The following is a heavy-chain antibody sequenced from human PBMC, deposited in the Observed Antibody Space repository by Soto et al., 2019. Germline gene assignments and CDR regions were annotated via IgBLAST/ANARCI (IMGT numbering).Heavy chain of an antibody. J-gene: IGHJ5*01. V-gene: IGHV4-30-4*01. CDR3: ASRRTRGQALLSDS. CDR1: DGSSSSPGYY. D-gene: IGHD2-15*01. Sequence: PSVTQSLPNSVADGSSSSPGYYRILFRKPPGKGLEWIGYIYYSGSTYYNPSLKSRVTISVDTSKNQFSLKLSSVTAADTAVYYCASRRTRGQALLSDSLVQGTLVIV. CDR2: IYYSGST.